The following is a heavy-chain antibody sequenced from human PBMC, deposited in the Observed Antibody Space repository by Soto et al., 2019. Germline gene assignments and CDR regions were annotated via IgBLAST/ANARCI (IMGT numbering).Heavy chain of an antibody. J-gene: IGHJ4*02. D-gene: IGHD2-2*01. CDR1: GVTFSNYA. CDR2: ISGGSGDST. CDR3: AKNQPSWATRAAFDY. V-gene: IGHV3-23*01. Sequence: GRSLRLSCAASGVTFSNYAMNWVRQAPGKGLEWVSGISGGSGDSTFYADSVKGRFTISRDNSKNTPHLQMNSLRTEDTAVYYCAKNQPSWATRAAFDYWGQGTLVTVSS.